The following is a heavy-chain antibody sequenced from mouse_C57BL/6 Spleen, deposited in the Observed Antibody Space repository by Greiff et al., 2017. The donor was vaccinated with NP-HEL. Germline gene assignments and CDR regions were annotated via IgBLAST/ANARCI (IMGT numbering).Heavy chain of an antibody. CDR1: GFNIKDYY. Sequence: VQLQQSGAELVRPGASVKLSCTASGFNIKDYYMHWVKQRPEQGLEWIGRIDPEDGDTEYAPKFQGKAAMTADTSSNTAYLQLSSLTSEDTAVYYCTRLITTVVVDYWGQGTTLTVSS. CDR2: IDPEDGDT. J-gene: IGHJ2*01. CDR3: TRLITTVVVDY. V-gene: IGHV14-1*01. D-gene: IGHD1-1*01.